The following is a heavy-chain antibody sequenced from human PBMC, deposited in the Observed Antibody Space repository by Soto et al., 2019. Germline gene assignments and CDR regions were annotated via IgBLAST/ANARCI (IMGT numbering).Heavy chain of an antibody. CDR2: IKSKTDGGTT. D-gene: IGHD3-22*01. Sequence: EVQLVESGGGLVKPGGSLRLSCAASGFTFSNAWMNWVRQAPGKRLEWVGRIKSKTDGGTTDYAAPVKGRFTISRDDSKNTLYLQMNSLKTEDTAVYYCTTDPTTGYYYDSSGYYPSALDYWGQGTLVTVSS. J-gene: IGHJ4*02. CDR1: GFTFSNAW. V-gene: IGHV3-15*07. CDR3: TTDPTTGYYYDSSGYYPSALDY.